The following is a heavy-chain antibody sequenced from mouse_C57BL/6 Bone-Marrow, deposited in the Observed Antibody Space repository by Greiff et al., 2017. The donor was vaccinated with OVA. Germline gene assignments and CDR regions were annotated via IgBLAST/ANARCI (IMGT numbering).Heavy chain of an antibody. CDR1: GFTFSDYY. Sequence: EVKLVESGGGLVQPGGSLKLSCAASGFTFSDYYMYWVRQTPEKRLEWVAYISNGGGSTYYPDTVKGRFTISRDNAKNTLYLQMSRLKSEDTAMYYCARRGYYGSSPWWYVDVWGTGTTVTVSS. CDR3: ARRGYYGSSPWWYVDV. CDR2: ISNGGGST. D-gene: IGHD1-1*01. J-gene: IGHJ1*03. V-gene: IGHV5-12*01.